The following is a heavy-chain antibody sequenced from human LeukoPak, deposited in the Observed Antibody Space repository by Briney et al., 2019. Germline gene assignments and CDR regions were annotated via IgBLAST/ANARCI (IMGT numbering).Heavy chain of an antibody. V-gene: IGHV4-34*01. D-gene: IGHD3-10*01. CDR2: INHSGST. J-gene: IGHJ5*02. CDR1: GGSFSGYY. CDR3: ARGGHYYGSGSPDWFDP. Sequence: SETLSPTCAVYGGSFSGYYWSWIRQPPGKGMEWIGEINHSGSTNYNPSLKSRVTISVDTSKNQFSLKLSSVTAADTAVYYCARGGHYYGSGSPDWFDPWGQGTLVTVSS.